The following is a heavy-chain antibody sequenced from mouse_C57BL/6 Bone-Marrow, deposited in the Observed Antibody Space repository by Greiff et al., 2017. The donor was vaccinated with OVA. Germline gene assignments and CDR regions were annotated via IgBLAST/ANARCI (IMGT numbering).Heavy chain of an antibody. CDR3: ARWTRPWFAY. CDR2: INPYNGGT. CDR1: GYTFTDYY. J-gene: IGHJ3*01. V-gene: IGHV1-19*01. Sequence: EVQLQQSGPVLVKPGASVKMSCKASGYTFTDYYMNWVKQSHGKSLEWIGVINPYNGGTSYNQKFKGKATLTVDKSSSTAYMELNTLTSEDSAVYYCARWTRPWFAYWGQGTLVTVSA.